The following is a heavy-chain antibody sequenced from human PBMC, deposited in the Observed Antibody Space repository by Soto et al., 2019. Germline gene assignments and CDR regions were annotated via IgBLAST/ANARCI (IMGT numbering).Heavy chain of an antibody. CDR2: IYYSGST. Sequence: SETLSLTSTVACGSISSGDYYWSFIRQPPGKGLEWIGYIYYSGSTYYNQSLKSRVTIAVDTSNGQSSLMLSTVTGADTAVYYCARHCGGTSCSWDYYYDMDVWGEGPTVTVAS. CDR1: CGSISSGDYY. D-gene: IGHD2-2*01. J-gene: IGHJ6*02. CDR3: ARHCGGTSCSWDYYYDMDV. V-gene: IGHV4-30-4*02.